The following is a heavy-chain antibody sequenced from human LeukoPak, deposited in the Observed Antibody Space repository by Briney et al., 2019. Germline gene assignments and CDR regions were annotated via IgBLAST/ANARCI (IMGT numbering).Heavy chain of an antibody. CDR2: ISYDGNSE. V-gene: IGHV3-30*09. Sequence: PGGSLRLSCTVSGFSFSGSSMHWLRQAPGQGLEWVATISYDGNSEDYRDSVKGRFAVSRVNSKNTLYLQMQSLRHEDTAVYFCARPGDSPFDHWGQGTLVTVSS. J-gene: IGHJ4*02. CDR3: ARPGDSPFDH. CDR1: GFSFSGSS. D-gene: IGHD5-18*01.